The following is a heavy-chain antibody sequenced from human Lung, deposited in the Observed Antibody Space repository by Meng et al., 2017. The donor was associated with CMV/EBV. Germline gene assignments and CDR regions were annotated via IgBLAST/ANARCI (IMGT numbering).Heavy chain of an antibody. J-gene: IGHJ4*02. Sequence: HGPLQEAGPGPVKPSGTLSLTCAVSGGSISSSNWWSWVRQPPGKGLEWIGEIYHSGSTNYNPSLKSRVTISVDKSKNQFSLKLSSVTAADTAVYYCASFPPPGKQWLVTDYWGQGTLVTVSS. CDR3: ASFPPPGKQWLVTDY. D-gene: IGHD6-19*01. V-gene: IGHV4-4*02. CDR2: IYHSGST. CDR1: GGSISSSNW.